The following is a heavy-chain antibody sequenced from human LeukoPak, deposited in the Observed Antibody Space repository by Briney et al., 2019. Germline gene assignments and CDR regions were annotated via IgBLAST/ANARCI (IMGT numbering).Heavy chain of an antibody. D-gene: IGHD3-22*01. CDR2: IYSNNTT. J-gene: IGHJ4*02. CDR1: GFTVSSNY. CDR3: AEGITVMMVAPGY. Sequence: PGGSLRLSCAASGFTVSSNYMTWVRQAPGKGLEWVSVIYSNNTTFYADSVKGRFTISRDKSKNTLYLQMNSLRAEDTAVYYCAEGITVMMVAPGYWGQGTLVTVSS. V-gene: IGHV3-53*01.